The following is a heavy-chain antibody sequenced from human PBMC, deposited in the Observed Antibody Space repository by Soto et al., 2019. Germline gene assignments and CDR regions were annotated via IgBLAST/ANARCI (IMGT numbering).Heavy chain of an antibody. V-gene: IGHV1-3*01. Sequence: WASVKVSCKASGYTFTSYAMHWVRQAPGERLEWMGWINAGNGNTKYSQKFQGRVTITRDTSASTAYMELSSLRSEDTAVYYCARETEGDAFDIWGQGTMVTVSS. CDR2: INAGNGNT. CDR1: GYTFTSYA. J-gene: IGHJ3*02. CDR3: ARETEGDAFDI.